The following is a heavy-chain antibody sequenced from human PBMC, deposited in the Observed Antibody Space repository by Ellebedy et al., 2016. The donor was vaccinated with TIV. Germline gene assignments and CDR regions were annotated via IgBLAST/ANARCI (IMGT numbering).Heavy chain of an antibody. Sequence: TLSLTCAVSGGSISSSDYSWSWIRQPPGKRLEWIGYIHHSGSTYYNPSLKSRVTLSLDRSRNQFSLKLSSVTAADTAVYYCARAQLGSSSYYVHAFDIWGQGTMVTVSS. CDR1: GGSISSSDYS. V-gene: IGHV4-30-2*01. J-gene: IGHJ3*02. CDR3: ARAQLGSSSYYVHAFDI. D-gene: IGHD3-22*01. CDR2: IHHSGST.